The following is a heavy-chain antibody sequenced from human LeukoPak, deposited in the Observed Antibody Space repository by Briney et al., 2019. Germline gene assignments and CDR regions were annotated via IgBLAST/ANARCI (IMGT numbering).Heavy chain of an antibody. CDR3: ARATFRYYDILTGYYSIPLFDY. Sequence: ASVKVSCKASGYTFTSYDINWVRQAPGQGLEWMGWISAYNGNTNYAQKLQGRVTMTTDTSTSTAYMELRSLRSDDTAVYYCARATFRYYDILTGYYSIPLFDYWGQGTLVTVSS. CDR2: ISAYNGNT. V-gene: IGHV1-18*01. D-gene: IGHD3-9*01. J-gene: IGHJ4*02. CDR1: GYTFTSYD.